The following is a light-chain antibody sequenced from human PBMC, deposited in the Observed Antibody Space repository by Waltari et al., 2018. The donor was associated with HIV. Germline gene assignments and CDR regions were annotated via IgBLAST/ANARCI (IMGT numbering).Light chain of an antibody. CDR3: SSYTRSTTLDAV. CDR1: NSDVGGYNY. CDR2: DVS. V-gene: IGLV2-14*01. Sequence: QSALTQPASVSGSPGQSITISCTGTNSDVGGYNYVSWYQQHPGKAPRLIIFDVSHRPSGISNRFSGSKSGTTASLTIFGLQAEDEADYYCSSYTRSTTLDAVFGTGTTVTVL. J-gene: IGLJ1*01.